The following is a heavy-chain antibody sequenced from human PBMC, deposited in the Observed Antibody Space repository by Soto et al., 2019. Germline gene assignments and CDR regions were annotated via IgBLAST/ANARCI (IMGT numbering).Heavy chain of an antibody. CDR1: GFTFSSYA. CDR2: ISYDGSNK. CDR3: ARDSNSSWHYYYYGMDV. J-gene: IGHJ6*02. D-gene: IGHD6-13*01. V-gene: IGHV3-30-3*01. Sequence: QVQLVESGGGVVQPGRSLRLSCAASGFTFSSYAMHWVRQAPGKGLEWVAVISYDGSNKYYADSVKGRFTISRDNSKNTLYLQMNSLRAEDTAVYYCARDSNSSWHYYYYGMDVWGQGTTVTVSS.